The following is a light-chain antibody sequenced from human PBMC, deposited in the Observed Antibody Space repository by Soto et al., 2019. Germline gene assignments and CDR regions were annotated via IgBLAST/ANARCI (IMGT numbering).Light chain of an antibody. CDR2: EGT. Sequence: QSVLTQPASVSGSPGQSITISCSGTTSDVGGYNLVSWYQQHTAKAPKLLIYEGTQRPSGVSSRFSGSKSGNTASLTISALQAEDEADYYCCSYASSSSYVFGTGTKVTV. CDR3: CSYASSSSYV. J-gene: IGLJ1*01. CDR1: TSDVGGYNL. V-gene: IGLV2-23*01.